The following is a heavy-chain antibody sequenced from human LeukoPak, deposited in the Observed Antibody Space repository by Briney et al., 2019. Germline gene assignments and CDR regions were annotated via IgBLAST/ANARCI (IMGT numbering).Heavy chain of an antibody. D-gene: IGHD4-17*01. V-gene: IGHV4-34*01. CDR1: GGSFSSYY. J-gene: IGHJ4*02. Sequence: SETLSLICAVFGGSFSSYYWSWIRQPPGKGLEWIGEINHSGYTSYNPSLKSRVTLSVDTSKHQFSLKLTSVTAADTAVYYCARCCLQRDGDNGGGDYWGQGTLVTVSS. CDR2: INHSGYT. CDR3: ARCCLQRDGDNGGGDY.